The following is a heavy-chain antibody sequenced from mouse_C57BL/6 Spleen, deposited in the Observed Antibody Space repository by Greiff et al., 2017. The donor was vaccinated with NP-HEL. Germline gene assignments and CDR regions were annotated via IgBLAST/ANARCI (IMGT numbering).Heavy chain of an antibody. CDR1: GYTFTSYT. CDR2: INPSSGYT. D-gene: IGHD2-5*01. V-gene: IGHV1-4*01. J-gene: IGHJ3*01. CDR3: APYSNYFAY. Sequence: QVQLKQSGAELARPGASVKMSCKASGYTFTSYTMHWVKQRPGQGLEWIGYINPSSGYTKYNQKFKDKATLTADKSSSTAYMQLSSLTSEDSAVYYWAPYSNYFAYWGQGTLVTVSA.